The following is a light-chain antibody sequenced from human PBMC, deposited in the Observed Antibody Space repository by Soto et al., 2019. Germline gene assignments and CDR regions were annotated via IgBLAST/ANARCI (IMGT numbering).Light chain of an antibody. CDR3: AAWDDSLSGVV. CDR1: TSNIGTFY. J-gene: IGLJ3*02. CDR2: GNS. Sequence: QSVLTQPPSASSTPGQTVTISCSGSTSNIGTFYVYWYQQLPGTAPKLVMHGNSQRPSGVPDRFSGSKSGTSASLAISGLRTEDEAQYYCAAWDDSLSGVVFGGGTKLTVL. V-gene: IGLV1-47*02.